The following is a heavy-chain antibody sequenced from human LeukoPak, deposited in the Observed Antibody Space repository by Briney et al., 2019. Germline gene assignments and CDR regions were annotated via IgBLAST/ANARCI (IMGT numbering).Heavy chain of an antibody. CDR1: GFTFSSYA. D-gene: IGHD3-10*01. V-gene: IGHV3-30*04. Sequence: GGSLRLSCAASGFTFSSYAMHWVRQAPGKGLEWVAVISYDGSNKYYADSVKGRFTISRDNSKNTLYLQMNSLRAEDTAVYYCASPYYYGSGSYVDYWGQGTLDTVSS. J-gene: IGHJ4*02. CDR2: ISYDGSNK. CDR3: ASPYYYGSGSYVDY.